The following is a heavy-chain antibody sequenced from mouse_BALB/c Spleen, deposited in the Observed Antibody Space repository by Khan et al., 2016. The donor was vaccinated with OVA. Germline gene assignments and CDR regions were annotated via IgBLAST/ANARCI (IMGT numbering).Heavy chain of an antibody. CDR1: GYTFTRYW. V-gene: IGHV1-87*01. J-gene: IGHJ2*01. Sequence: VQLQQSGAELARPGASVKLSCKASGYTFTRYWMQWVKQRPGQGLEWIGAIYPGDGDTKYTQKFKGKATLTAEKSSSTAYMELSSFASVDSAVYYCASHFVSYFDYWGQGTTLTVSS. CDR3: ASHFVSYFDY. CDR2: IYPGDGDT.